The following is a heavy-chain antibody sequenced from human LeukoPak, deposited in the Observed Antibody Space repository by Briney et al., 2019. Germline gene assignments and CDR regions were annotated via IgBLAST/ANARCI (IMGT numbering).Heavy chain of an antibody. V-gene: IGHV3-30*18. CDR1: GFDFSDHG. J-gene: IGHJ2*01. CDR3: AKEYSSGWSYWYFDL. D-gene: IGHD6-19*01. CDR2: ISRHGSTK. Sequence: GGPLRLSCAASGFDFSDHGMHWVRQAPGKGLEWVAVISRHGSTKIYAASVKGRFTISRDNSKNTMYLQMDSLRPEDTAVYFCAKEYSSGWSYWYFDLWGRGTLVTVSS.